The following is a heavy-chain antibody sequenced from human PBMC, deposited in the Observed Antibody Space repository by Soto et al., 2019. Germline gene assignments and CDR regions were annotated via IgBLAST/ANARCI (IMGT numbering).Heavy chain of an antibody. V-gene: IGHV1-69*01. CDR3: ARFEQLVLH. CDR2: FIPIFGTL. J-gene: IGHJ1*01. CDR1: GGTFSSYS. D-gene: IGHD6-13*01. Sequence: QVQLVQSGAEVKKPGSSVKVSCKASGGTFSSYSINWVRQAPGQGLEWMGGFIPIFGTLNYAQRFQGRLTISADESTSTAYMELSRLRSEDTAVYYCARFEQLVLHWGQGTLVTVSS.